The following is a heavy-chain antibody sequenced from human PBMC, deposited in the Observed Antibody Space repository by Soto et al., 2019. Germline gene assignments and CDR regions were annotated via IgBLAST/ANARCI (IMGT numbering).Heavy chain of an antibody. J-gene: IGHJ4*02. Sequence: QVQLVESGGGVVQPGRSLRLSCASAGFTFSSYGMHWVLQAPGKGLEWVAVIWYDGSNKYYADSVKGRFTISRDNSKNTLYLRMNSLRAEDTAVYYCASAAAMAVGPFDYWGQGTLVTVSS. V-gene: IGHV3-33*01. CDR1: GFTFSSYG. CDR3: ASAAAMAVGPFDY. D-gene: IGHD5-18*01. CDR2: IWYDGSNK.